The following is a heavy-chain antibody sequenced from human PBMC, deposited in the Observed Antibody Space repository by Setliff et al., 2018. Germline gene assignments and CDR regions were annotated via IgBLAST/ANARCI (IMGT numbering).Heavy chain of an antibody. Sequence: ASVKVSCKASGYTFTAYDIVWVRQATGQGLEWMGWMNPNSGNTGYAQKFQGRVTMTRNTSINTAYMELSSLRSQDTAVYYCARGRGGNPNWYFDLWGRGALVTVSS. CDR2: MNPNSGNT. J-gene: IGHJ2*01. D-gene: IGHD2-15*01. CDR1: GYTFTAYD. V-gene: IGHV1-8*02. CDR3: ARGRGGNPNWYFDL.